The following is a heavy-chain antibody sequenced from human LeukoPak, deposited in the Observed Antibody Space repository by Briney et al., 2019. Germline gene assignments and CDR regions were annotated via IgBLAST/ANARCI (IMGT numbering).Heavy chain of an antibody. D-gene: IGHD3-3*01. CDR3: ARDHDLFDF. CDR2: IYHSGST. V-gene: IGHV4-38-2*02. J-gene: IGHJ4*02. CDR1: GYSISSGYY. Sequence: PSETLSLTCAVSGYSISSGYYWGGIRQPPGKGLEWIGSIYHSGSTYYNPSLKSRVTISVDTSKNQFSLKLSSVTAADTAVYYCARDHDLFDFWGQGTLVTVSS.